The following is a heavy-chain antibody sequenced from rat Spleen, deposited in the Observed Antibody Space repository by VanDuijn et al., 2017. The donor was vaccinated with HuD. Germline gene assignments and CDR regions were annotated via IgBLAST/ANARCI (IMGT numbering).Heavy chain of an antibody. CDR2: INYDGSST. J-gene: IGHJ3*01. CDR1: GFTFSDYY. CDR3: SRHTYNWFPN. V-gene: IGHV5-29*01. Sequence: EVQLVESDGGLVQPGRSLKLSCAASGFTFSDYYMAWVRQAPTKGLEWVATINYDGSSTYYRDSVKGRFTISRDNAKSTLYLQMDSLRSEDTATYYCSRHTYNWFPNWGQGTLVTVSS.